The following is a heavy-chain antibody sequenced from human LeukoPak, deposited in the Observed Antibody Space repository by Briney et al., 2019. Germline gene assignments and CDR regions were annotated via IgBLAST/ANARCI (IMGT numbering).Heavy chain of an antibody. V-gene: IGHV3-23*01. CDR1: GFTFSSYA. D-gene: IGHD2-2*01. CDR2: ISGSGGST. CDR3: AKDRGRYQPLGDAFDI. Sequence: GGSLRLSCAASGFTFSSYAMSWVRQAPGKGLEWVSAISGSGGSTYYADSVKGRFTISRDNSKNTLYLQMNSLRAEDTAVYYCAKDRGRYQPLGDAFDIWGQGTMVTVSS. J-gene: IGHJ3*02.